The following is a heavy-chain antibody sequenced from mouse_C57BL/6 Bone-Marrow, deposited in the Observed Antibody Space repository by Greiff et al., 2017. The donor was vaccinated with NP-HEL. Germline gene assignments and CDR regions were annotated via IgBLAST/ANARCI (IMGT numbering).Heavy chain of an antibody. Sequence: QVQLKQSGAELVRPGASVTLSCKASGYTFTDYEMHWVKQTPVHGLEWIGAIDPETGGTAYNQKFKGKAILTADKSSSTAYMELRSLTSEDSAVYYCTRGAYYYGHAYWGQGTLVTVSA. V-gene: IGHV1-15*01. CDR1: GYTFTDYE. CDR3: TRGAYYYGHAY. D-gene: IGHD1-1*01. CDR2: IDPETGGT. J-gene: IGHJ3*01.